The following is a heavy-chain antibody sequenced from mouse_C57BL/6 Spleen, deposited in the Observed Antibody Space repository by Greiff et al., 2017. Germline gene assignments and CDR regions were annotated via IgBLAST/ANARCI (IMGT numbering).Heavy chain of an antibody. D-gene: IGHD2-4*01. V-gene: IGHV1-64*01. J-gene: IGHJ4*01. Sequence: VQLQQPGAELVKPGASVKLSCKASGYTFTSYWMHWVKQRPGQGLEWIGMIHPNSGSTNYNEKFKSKATLTVDKSSSTAYMQLSSLTSEDSAVYYCARGGDYDYYYYAMDYWGQGTSVTVS. CDR2: IHPNSGST. CDR1: GYTFTSYW. CDR3: ARGGDYDYYYYAMDY.